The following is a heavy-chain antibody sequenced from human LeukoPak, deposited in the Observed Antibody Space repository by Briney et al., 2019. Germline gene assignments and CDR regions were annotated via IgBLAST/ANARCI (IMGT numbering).Heavy chain of an antibody. CDR1: GYTFTTYA. D-gene: IGHD4-17*01. CDR2: VNAGNGNT. Sequence: ASVKVSCKASGYTFTTYAIHWVRQAPGQRLEWMGWVNAGNGNTKYSQKFQGRVTITADESTSTAYMELSSLRSEDTAVYYCASGGDYHYWGQGTLVTVSS. CDR3: ASGGDYHY. J-gene: IGHJ4*02. V-gene: IGHV1-3*01.